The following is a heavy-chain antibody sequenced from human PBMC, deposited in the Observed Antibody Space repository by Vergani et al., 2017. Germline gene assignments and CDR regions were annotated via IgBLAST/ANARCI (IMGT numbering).Heavy chain of an antibody. CDR1: GFKFSDHY. V-gene: IGHV3-11*04. Sequence: LVESGGGSVKPGGSLRLSCAASGFKFSDHYMSWIRQAPGKGLEWVSHISPGASTVYYTDSVTGRFTVSRDNDNNSLTLDMTTLRVEDTAVYYCAKNPGISTTRHYYAMDVWGQGTTVTVSS. D-gene: IGHD1-1*01. CDR2: ISPGASTV. CDR3: AKNPGISTTRHYYAMDV. J-gene: IGHJ6*02.